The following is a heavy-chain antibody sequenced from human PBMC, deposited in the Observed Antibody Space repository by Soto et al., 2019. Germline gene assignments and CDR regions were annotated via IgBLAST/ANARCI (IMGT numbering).Heavy chain of an antibody. D-gene: IGHD4-17*01. Sequence: EVQLVESGGALVHPGGSLRLSCAVSGFPFRSYEMNWFRQAPGKGPEWVSYITSSSDAIYYAASVKGRFTVSRDNAKNSLYLQMNSLRAEDTAVYYCAILDFGDYLLSYGVDVWGQGTTVTVSS. J-gene: IGHJ6*02. CDR3: AILDFGDYLLSYGVDV. CDR1: GFPFRSYE. CDR2: ITSSSDAI. V-gene: IGHV3-48*03.